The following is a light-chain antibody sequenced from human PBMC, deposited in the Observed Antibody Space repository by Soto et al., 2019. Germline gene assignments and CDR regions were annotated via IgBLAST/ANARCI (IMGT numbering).Light chain of an antibody. Sequence: QSALTQPRSVSGSPGQSVTISCTGTSSDVGGYNYVSWYQQHLGKAPKLMIYDVSKRPSGFPDRFSGSKSGNTASLTISGLQAEDEADYYCCSYAGSYHVFGTGTKLTVL. CDR3: CSYAGSYHV. CDR2: DVS. J-gene: IGLJ1*01. V-gene: IGLV2-11*01. CDR1: SSDVGGYNY.